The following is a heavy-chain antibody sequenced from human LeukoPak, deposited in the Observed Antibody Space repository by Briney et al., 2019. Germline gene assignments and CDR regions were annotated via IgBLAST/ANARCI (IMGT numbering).Heavy chain of an antibody. D-gene: IGHD3-10*02. CDR2: INTDGRVT. Sequence: GGSLRLSCAPSGFTFTTYWMHWVRQVPGKGLVWVARINTDGRVTTYADYVKGRFTVSRENAENTLYRQMNDLRPEDPAVYYCIRETHVGLHLEYWGQGTLATVAS. CDR1: GFTFTTYW. J-gene: IGHJ4*02. V-gene: IGHV3-74*03. CDR3: IRETHVGLHLEY.